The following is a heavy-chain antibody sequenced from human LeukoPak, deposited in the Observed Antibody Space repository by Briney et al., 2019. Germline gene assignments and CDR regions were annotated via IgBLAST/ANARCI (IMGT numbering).Heavy chain of an antibody. Sequence: GGSLKISFKGSGYRSTSSWIGWVRQMPGKGLGWMGIIYPGDSDTRYSPSFQGQVTISADKSISTAYLQWRSLKASDTAMYYCARRDDSSEYFDSWGQGTRVTASS. CDR2: IYPGDSDT. V-gene: IGHV5-51*01. CDR1: GYRSTSSW. J-gene: IGHJ4*02. D-gene: IGHD6-13*01. CDR3: ARRDDSSEYFDS.